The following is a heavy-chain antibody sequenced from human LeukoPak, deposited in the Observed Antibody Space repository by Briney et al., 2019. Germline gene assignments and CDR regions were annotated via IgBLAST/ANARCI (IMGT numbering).Heavy chain of an antibody. J-gene: IGHJ4*02. Sequence: GGSLRFSCAASGFTFSSYWMSWVRQAPGKGLEWVANIKQDGSEKYYVDSVKGRFTISRDNAKNSLYLQMNSLRAEDTAVYYCASEGILDYFDYWGQGTLVTVSS. CDR1: GFTFSSYW. D-gene: IGHD2/OR15-2a*01. CDR3: ASEGILDYFDY. V-gene: IGHV3-7*01. CDR2: IKQDGSEK.